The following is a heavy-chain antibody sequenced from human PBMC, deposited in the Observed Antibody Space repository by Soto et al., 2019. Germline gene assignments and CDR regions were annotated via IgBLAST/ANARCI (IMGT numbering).Heavy chain of an antibody. CDR1: GFTFDDYT. CDR3: AKDMAHVGADAFDI. V-gene: IGHV3-43*01. CDR2: ISWDGGST. Sequence: GGSLRLSCAASGFTFDDYTMHWVRQAPGKGLEWVSLISWDGGSTYYADSVKGRFTISRDNSKNSLYLQMNSLRTEDTALYYCAKDMAHVGADAFDIWGQGTMVTVSS. J-gene: IGHJ3*02. D-gene: IGHD3-16*01.